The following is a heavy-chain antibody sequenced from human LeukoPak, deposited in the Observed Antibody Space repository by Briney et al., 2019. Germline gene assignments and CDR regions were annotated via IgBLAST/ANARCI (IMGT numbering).Heavy chain of an antibody. D-gene: IGHD1-26*01. CDR1: GFTFSGYW. CDR3: TRGAVGTGVWFDP. V-gene: IGHV3-74*01. CDR2: INTDGGLT. Sequence: GGSLRLPCAASGFTFSGYWMHWVRQAPGKGLVWVSRINTDGGLTNYADSVKGRFTISRDNAKNTLHLQMNSLRADDTAVYYCTRGAVGTGVWFDPWGQGTLVTVSS. J-gene: IGHJ5*02.